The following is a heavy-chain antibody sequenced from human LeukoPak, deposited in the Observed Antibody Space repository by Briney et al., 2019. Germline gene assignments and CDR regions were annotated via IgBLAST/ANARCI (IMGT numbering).Heavy chain of an antibody. CDR3: ARVDCSGGSCFPAFDY. Sequence: ASVKVSCKASGYTFTGYYMHWVRQPPGQGLEWMGWINPNSGGTNYAQKLQGRVTMTRDTSISTAYMELSRLRSDDTAVYYCARVDCSGGSCFPAFDYWGQGTLVTVSS. J-gene: IGHJ4*02. CDR2: INPNSGGT. D-gene: IGHD2-15*01. CDR1: GYTFTGYY. V-gene: IGHV1-2*02.